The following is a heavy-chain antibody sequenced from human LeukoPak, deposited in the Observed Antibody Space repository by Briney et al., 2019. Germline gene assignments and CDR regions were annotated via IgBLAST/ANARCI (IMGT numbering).Heavy chain of an antibody. CDR1: GYTFTSYG. CDR2: ISAYNGNT. J-gene: IGHJ4*02. V-gene: IGHV1-18*01. Sequence: ASVKVSCKASGYTFTSYGISWVRQAPGQGLAWMGWISAYNGNTNYAQKLQGRVTMTTDTSTSTAYMELRNLRSDDTAVYYCARDWNEPPLYYFDYWGQGTLVTVSS. D-gene: IGHD1-1*01. CDR3: ARDWNEPPLYYFDY.